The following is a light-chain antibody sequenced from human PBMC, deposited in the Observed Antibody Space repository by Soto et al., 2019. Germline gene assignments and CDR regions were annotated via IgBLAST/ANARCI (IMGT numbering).Light chain of an antibody. J-gene: IGKJ5*01. CDR3: HQRSNWPPT. CDR1: QSVNSY. CDR2: DAS. V-gene: IGKV3-11*01. Sequence: EVVLTQSPATLALSPGERATLSCRASQSVNSYLAWYQPKPGQAPRLLIYDASKRATGIPARFSGSRSGTDFTLIISSLEPGDFAIYYCHQRSNWPPTFGQGTRLEIK.